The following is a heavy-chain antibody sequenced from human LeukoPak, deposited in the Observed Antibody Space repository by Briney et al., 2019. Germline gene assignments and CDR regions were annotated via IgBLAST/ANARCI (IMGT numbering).Heavy chain of an antibody. CDR1: GGSISSGGYY. CDR3: AREVREYSSGWYDDY. Sequence: SQTLSLTCTVSGGSISSGGYYWSWIRQPPGKGLEWIGYIYHSGSTYYNPSLKSRVTISVDRSKNQFSLKLSSVTAADTAVYYCAREVREYSSGWYDDYWGQGTLVTVSS. J-gene: IGHJ4*02. CDR2: IYHSGST. V-gene: IGHV4-30-2*01. D-gene: IGHD6-19*01.